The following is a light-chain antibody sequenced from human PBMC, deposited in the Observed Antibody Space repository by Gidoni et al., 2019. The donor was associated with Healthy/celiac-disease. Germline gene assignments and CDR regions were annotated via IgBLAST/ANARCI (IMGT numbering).Light chain of an antibody. Sequence: DVVITQSPLSLPVTLGQPASISCSSSQSLVHSEGHTSVNWFQQRPGQSPRRLSYKVSNRDSGVPDRFSGSGSGTDFTLKISRVEAEDVGVYYCMQGTHWPWTFGQGTKVEIK. CDR2: KVS. J-gene: IGKJ1*01. CDR3: MQGTHWPWT. CDR1: QSLVHSEGHTS. V-gene: IGKV2-30*02.